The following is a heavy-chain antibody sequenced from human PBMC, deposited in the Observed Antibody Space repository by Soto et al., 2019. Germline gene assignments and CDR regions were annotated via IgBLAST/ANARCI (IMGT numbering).Heavy chain of an antibody. J-gene: IGHJ4*02. CDR3: ARDGYDGSGSPFPAY. D-gene: IGHD3-10*01. CDR1: GGPMSEYF. CDR2: VYYLGST. V-gene: IGHV4-59*01. Sequence: LSLTCTVSGGPMSEYFWSWIRQSPGKGLEWIGYVYYLGSTDYNPSLKSRVMISVDTSKRQFSLKLSSVTVADTAIYYCARDGYDGSGSPFPAYWGPGIQVTVSS.